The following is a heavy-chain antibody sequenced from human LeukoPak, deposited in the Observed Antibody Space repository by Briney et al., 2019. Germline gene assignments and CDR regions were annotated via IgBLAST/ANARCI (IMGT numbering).Heavy chain of an antibody. Sequence: GRSLRLSCAASEYTFCSYAMHWVREAPCKGLEWVAVISYDGSNKYYADSVKGRFTISRDNSKNTLYLQKNSLRAEDTAVYYCARAPATWYYYYYNGMDVWGQGTTVTVSS. J-gene: IGHJ6*02. D-gene: IGHD2-8*02. CDR3: ARAPATWYYYYYNGMDV. CDR2: ISYDGSNK. CDR1: EYTFCSYA. V-gene: IGHV3-30-3*01.